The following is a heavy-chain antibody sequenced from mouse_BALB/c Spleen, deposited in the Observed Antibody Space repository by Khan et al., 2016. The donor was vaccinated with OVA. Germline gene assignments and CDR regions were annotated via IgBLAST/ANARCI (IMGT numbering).Heavy chain of an antibody. CDR1: GYTFTSYW. CDR3: TRRNWDVAWFAY. CDR2: IYPGNTDT. J-gene: IGHJ3*01. Sequence: EVQVVESGTVLARPGASVKMSCKASGYTFTSYWMHWVKQRPGQGLEWIGDIYPGNTDTNYNQKFKGKAKLTAVTSTSTAYMELSSLTNEDSAVYYCTRRNWDVAWFAYWGQGTLVTVSA. D-gene: IGHD4-1*01. V-gene: IGHV1-5*01.